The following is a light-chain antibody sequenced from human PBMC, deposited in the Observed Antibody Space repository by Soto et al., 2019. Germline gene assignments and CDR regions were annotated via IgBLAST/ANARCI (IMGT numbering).Light chain of an antibody. CDR1: QGVSNN. Sequence: EILLPPSPGTLSLSPGERSTLSCRASQGVSNNLAWYQHQPGQDPRLLIYGESNRATGIPDRFSGSGSGTDFTLTISRLEPEEFAVYYCQQYGSSGTFGQGTKLDIK. V-gene: IGKV3-20*01. CDR2: GES. J-gene: IGKJ1*01. CDR3: QQYGSSGT.